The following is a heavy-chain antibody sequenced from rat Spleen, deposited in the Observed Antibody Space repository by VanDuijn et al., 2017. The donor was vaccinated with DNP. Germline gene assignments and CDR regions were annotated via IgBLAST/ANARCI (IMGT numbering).Heavy chain of an antibody. Sequence: EVQLQESGPGLVKPSQSLSLTCSVTGYSITSNYWGWIRQFPGNKLEWMGYINSAGSTDYNPSLKGRISITRDTSKNQFFLQLNSVTTEDTATYYCANGEYWGQGVMVTVSS. V-gene: IGHV3-3*01. J-gene: IGHJ2*01. CDR3: ANGEY. CDR1: GYSITSNY. CDR2: INSAGST. D-gene: IGHD1-7*01.